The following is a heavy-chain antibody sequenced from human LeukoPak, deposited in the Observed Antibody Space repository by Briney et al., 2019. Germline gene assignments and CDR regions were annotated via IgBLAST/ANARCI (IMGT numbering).Heavy chain of an antibody. D-gene: IGHD6-6*01. CDR1: GFTLDDYG. J-gene: IGHJ4*02. CDR3: ARGAYSSSIYYFAY. CDR2: INWNGGST. Sequence: GGSLRLSCAASGFTLDDYGMRWVRQAPGKGLEWVSGINWNGGSTGYADSVKGRFTISRDNAKNSLYRQMNSLRAEDTALYYCARGAYSSSIYYFAYWGQGTLVSVSS. V-gene: IGHV3-20*04.